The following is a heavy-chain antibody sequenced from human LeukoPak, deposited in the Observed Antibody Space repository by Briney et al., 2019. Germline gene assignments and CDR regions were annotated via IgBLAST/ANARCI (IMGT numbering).Heavy chain of an antibody. CDR2: IYYSGST. CDR1: GGSISCSSYY. CDR3: ARENYYDSSGHDY. D-gene: IGHD3-22*01. J-gene: IGHJ4*02. V-gene: IGHV4-61*01. Sequence: SETLSLTCTVSGGSISCSSYYWGWIRQPPGKGLEWIGYIYYSGSTNYNPSLKSRATISVDTSKNQFSLKLSSVTAADTAVYYCARENYYDSSGHDYWGQGTLVTVSS.